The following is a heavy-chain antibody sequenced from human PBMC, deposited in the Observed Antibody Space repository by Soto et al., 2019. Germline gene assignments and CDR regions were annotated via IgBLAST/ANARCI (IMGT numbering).Heavy chain of an antibody. V-gene: IGHV3-23*01. J-gene: IGHJ4*02. Sequence: GGSLRLSCAASGFTFSSYAMSWVRQAPGKGLEWVSAISGSGGSTYYADSVKGRFTISRDNAKNTLYLQMNSLRAEDTAVYYCATVRLVVTAPRGDYWGQGALVTVSS. CDR2: ISGSGGST. CDR3: ATVRLVVTAPRGDY. D-gene: IGHD2-21*02. CDR1: GFTFSSYA.